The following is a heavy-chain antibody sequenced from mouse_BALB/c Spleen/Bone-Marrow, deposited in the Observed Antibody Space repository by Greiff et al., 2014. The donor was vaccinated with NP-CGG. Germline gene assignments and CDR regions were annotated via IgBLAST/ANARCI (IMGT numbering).Heavy chain of an antibody. CDR1: GCSFTGYF. CDR3: TRVTTDWYFDV. J-gene: IGHJ1*01. D-gene: IGHD1-1*01. V-gene: IGHV1-20*02. CDR2: INPYNGDT. Sequence: VQLQQSGPELVKPGASVKISCKASGCSFTGYFMNWVMQSHGKSLEWIGRINPYNGDTFYNQKFKGKATLTVDKSSSTAHMELRSLASEDSAVYYCTRVTTDWYFDVWGAGTTVTVSS.